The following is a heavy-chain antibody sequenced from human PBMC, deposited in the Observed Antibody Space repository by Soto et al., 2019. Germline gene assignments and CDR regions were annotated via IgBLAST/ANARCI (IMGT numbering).Heavy chain of an antibody. CDR2: ISAYNGNT. Sequence: QVQLVQSGAEVKKPGASVKVSCKASGYTFTSYGISWVRQAPGQGLEWMGWISAYNGNTNYAQKLQGRVTMTTDTSTSTAYMERKSLRSDDTAVYYCARGYCSGVSWSSLYMDVWGKGTTVTVSS. V-gene: IGHV1-18*01. CDR1: GYTFTSYG. J-gene: IGHJ6*03. CDR3: ARGYCSGVSWSSLYMDV. D-gene: IGHD2-15*01.